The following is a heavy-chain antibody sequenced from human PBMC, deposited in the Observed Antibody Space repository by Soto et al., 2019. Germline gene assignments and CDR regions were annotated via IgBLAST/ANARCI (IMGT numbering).Heavy chain of an antibody. CDR1: GGTFSSYA. CDR2: IIPIFGTA. D-gene: IGHD2-15*01. CDR3: ARIGYCSGGSCYSNWYFDL. J-gene: IGHJ2*01. V-gene: IGHV1-69*01. Sequence: QVQLVQSGAEVKKPGSSVKVSCKASGGTFSSYAISWVRQAPGQGLEWMGGIIPIFGTANYAQKFQGRVTITADESTSTAYMELSSLRSEDTAVYYYARIGYCSGGSCYSNWYFDLWGRGTLVTVSS.